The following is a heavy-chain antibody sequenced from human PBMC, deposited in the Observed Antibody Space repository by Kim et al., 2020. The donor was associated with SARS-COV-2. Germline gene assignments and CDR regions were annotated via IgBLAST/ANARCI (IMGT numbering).Heavy chain of an antibody. V-gene: IGHV3-30*04. CDR3: ARGVEMATIGL. Sequence: GGSLRLSCAASGFTFSSYAMHWVRQAPGKGLEWVAVISYDGSNKYYADSVKGRFTISRDNSKNTLYLQMNSLRAEDTAVYYCARGVEMATIGLWGQGTLVTVSS. CDR1: GFTFSSYA. CDR2: ISYDGSNK. D-gene: IGHD5-12*01. J-gene: IGHJ4*02.